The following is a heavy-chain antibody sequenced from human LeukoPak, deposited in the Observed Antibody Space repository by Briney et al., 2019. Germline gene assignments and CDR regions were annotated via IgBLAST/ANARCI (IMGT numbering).Heavy chain of an antibody. CDR1: GYTFSSSD. V-gene: IGHV1-18*01. J-gene: IGHJ4*02. Sequence: ASVKVSCKASGYTFSSSDICWVRQAPGQGLEWMGRISPYNGDTYYAQKLQGRVTMTTDTSTRTAYLQLESLTSDDTAVYYCARKRGGCYPDWGQGTLVIVSS. CDR3: ARKRGGCYPD. CDR2: ISPYNGDT. D-gene: IGHD2-15*01.